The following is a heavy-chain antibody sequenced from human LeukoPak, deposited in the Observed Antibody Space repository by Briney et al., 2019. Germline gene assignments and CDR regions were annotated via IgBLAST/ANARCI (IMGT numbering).Heavy chain of an antibody. J-gene: IGHJ4*02. CDR1: GYTFSSYS. V-gene: IGHV3-48*01. CDR2: ISSSSSTI. D-gene: IGHD6-6*01. Sequence: PGGSLRLSCAASGYTFSSYSMNWVRQAPGKGLEWVSYISSSSSTIYYADSVKGRFIISRDNAKNSVYLQLSSLRAEDTAVYYCARASFSSSHQMLDYWGPGTLVTVSS. CDR3: ARASFSSSHQMLDY.